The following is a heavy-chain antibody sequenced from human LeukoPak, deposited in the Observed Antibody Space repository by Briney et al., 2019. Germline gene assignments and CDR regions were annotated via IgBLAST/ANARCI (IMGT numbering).Heavy chain of an antibody. D-gene: IGHD3-16*01. Sequence: GGSLRLSCAASGFTFSRSGMHWVRQAPGKGLEWVAVISHDGNNKDYADTVKGRFTISRDNAKNSLYLQMSNLRAEDTAVYFCARGGGLDVWGQGATVTVSS. J-gene: IGHJ6*02. CDR2: ISHDGNNK. CDR1: GFTFSRSG. CDR3: ARGGGLDV. V-gene: IGHV3-30*03.